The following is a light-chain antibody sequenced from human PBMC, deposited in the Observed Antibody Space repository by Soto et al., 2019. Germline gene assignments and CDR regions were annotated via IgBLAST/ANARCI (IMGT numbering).Light chain of an antibody. V-gene: IGKV1-5*01. CDR3: QQSYSTPSIT. J-gene: IGKJ5*01. CDR2: DAS. Sequence: DIQMTQSRSTLSASVGDIVTITCRSSQSISSWLAWYQQKPGKAPKLLIYDASSLESGVPSRFSGSGSGTDFTLTISSLQPEDFATYYCQQSYSTPSITFGQGTRLENK. CDR1: QSISSW.